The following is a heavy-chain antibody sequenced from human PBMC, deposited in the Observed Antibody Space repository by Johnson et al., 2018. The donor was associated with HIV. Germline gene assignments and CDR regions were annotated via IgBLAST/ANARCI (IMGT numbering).Heavy chain of an antibody. CDR1: GFTFSSYG. CDR3: ARDFQDRVWLRELGGAFDI. J-gene: IGHJ3*02. CDR2: IRYDGSNK. D-gene: IGHD3-10*01. V-gene: IGHV3-30*02. Sequence: QEKLVESGGGVVQPGGSLRLSCVASGFTFSSYGMHWVRQAPGKGLEWVAFIRYDGSNKHYADSVKGRFTISRDNSKNTVSLQMSSLRAEDTAVYYCARDFQDRVWLRELGGAFDIWGQGTMVTVSS.